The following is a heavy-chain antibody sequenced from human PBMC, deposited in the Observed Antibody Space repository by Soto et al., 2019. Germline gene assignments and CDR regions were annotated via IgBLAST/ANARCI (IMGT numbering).Heavy chain of an antibody. CDR2: IISSSSTI. CDR3: AREGGDLNWFDP. D-gene: IGHD4-17*01. V-gene: IGHV3-48*01. CDR1: GFTFSSYS. Sequence: EVQLVESGGGLVQPGGSLRLSCAASGFTFSSYSMNWVRQAPGKGLEWVSYIISSSSTIYYADSVKGRFTISRDNAKKSLYTQMNSLRAQETAVYYCAREGGDLNWFDPWGQGTLVTVSS. J-gene: IGHJ5*02.